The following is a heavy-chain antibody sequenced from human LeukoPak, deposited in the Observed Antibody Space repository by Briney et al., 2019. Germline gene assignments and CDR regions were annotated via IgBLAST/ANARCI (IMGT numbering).Heavy chain of an antibody. CDR2: IYHSGST. J-gene: IGHJ4*02. D-gene: IGHD4-11*01. CDR1: GGSISSSNW. Sequence: SETLSLTCAVSGGSISSSNWWSWVRQPPGKGLEWIGEIYHSGSTNYNPSLKSRVTISVDKSKNQFSLKLSSVTAADTAVYFCARERTTGREFDYWGQGTLVTVSS. CDR3: ARERTTGREFDY. V-gene: IGHV4-4*02.